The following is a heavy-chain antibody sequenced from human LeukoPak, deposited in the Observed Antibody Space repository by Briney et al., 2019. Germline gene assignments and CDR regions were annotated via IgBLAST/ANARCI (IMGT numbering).Heavy chain of an antibody. CDR1: GFKFEDYA. J-gene: IGHJ4*02. CDR2: INWNSGGI. Sequence: GGSLRLSCAASGFKFEDYAMHWVRQAPGKGLEWVPGINWNSGGIAYADSVKGRFTISRDNAKYSLYLQMNTLRPEDTALYYCEKDLDGGGDCWGQGTLVTVSS. CDR3: EKDLDGGGDC. V-gene: IGHV3-9*01. D-gene: IGHD3-10*01.